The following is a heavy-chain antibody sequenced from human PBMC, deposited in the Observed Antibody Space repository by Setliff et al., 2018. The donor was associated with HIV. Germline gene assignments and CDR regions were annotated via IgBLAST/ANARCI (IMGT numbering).Heavy chain of an antibody. D-gene: IGHD3-3*01. V-gene: IGHV3-30*03. Sequence: GGSLRLSCAASGFTVSSNYMSWVRQAPGKGLEWVSVISYDGSDIYYADSVKGRFTISRENSKNTLYLQMNSLRPEDTAVYYCARAFGYYDFWSGYSGDEFDIWGQGTTVTVSS. CDR1: GFTVSSNY. CDR2: ISYDGSDI. J-gene: IGHJ3*02. CDR3: ARAFGYYDFWSGYSGDEFDI.